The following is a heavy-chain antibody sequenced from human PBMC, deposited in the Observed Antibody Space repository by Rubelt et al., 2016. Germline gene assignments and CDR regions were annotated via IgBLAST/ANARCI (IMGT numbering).Heavy chain of an antibody. Sequence: QVQLVQSGAEVKKPGASVKVSCRASSYTFTSYGIIWVRQAPGQGLEWMGRLNPNRGGTNYAQKFQGRGTMTRDTSISTAYMELSRLRSDDTAVYYCARESDLDYWGQGTLVTVSS. CDR2: LNPNRGGT. J-gene: IGHJ4*02. V-gene: IGHV1-2*06. CDR3: ARESDLDY. CDR1: SYTFTSYG.